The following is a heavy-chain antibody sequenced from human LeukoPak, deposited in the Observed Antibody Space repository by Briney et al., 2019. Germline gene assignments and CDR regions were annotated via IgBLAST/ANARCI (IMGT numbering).Heavy chain of an antibody. J-gene: IGHJ4*02. CDR2: FYYSGST. D-gene: IGHD3-22*01. V-gene: IGHV4-59*08. Sequence: SETLSLTCTVSGGSLSSYYWSWLRQPPGKGLEWIGYFYYSGSTKSNPSLKSRVSISIDTSKNQFSLKVTSMTAADTAVYYCARVRSGYFIDYWGQGTLVTVSS. CDR3: ARVRSGYFIDY. CDR1: GGSLSSYY.